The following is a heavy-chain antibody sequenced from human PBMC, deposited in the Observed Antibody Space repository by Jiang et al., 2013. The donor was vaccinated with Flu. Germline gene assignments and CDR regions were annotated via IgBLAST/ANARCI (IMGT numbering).Heavy chain of an antibody. CDR3: ARDGRVKVAYCGGDCYSGSFQH. J-gene: IGHJ1*01. CDR2: INHSGPI. D-gene: IGHD2-21*02. Sequence: EWIGEINHSGPINYNPSLKSRVTISVDTSKNQFSLKLSSVTAADTAVYYCARDGRVKVAYCGGDCYSGSFQHWGQGTLVTVSS. V-gene: IGHV4-34*01.